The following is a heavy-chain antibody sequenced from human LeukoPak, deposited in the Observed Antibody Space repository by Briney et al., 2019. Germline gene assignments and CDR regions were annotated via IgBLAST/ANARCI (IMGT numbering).Heavy chain of an antibody. V-gene: IGHV3-23*01. CDR1: GFTVSSNY. CDR3: AKARGYYYYYMDV. J-gene: IGHJ6*03. CDR2: ISGSGGST. Sequence: GGSLRLSCAASGFTVSSNYMSWVRQAPGKGLEWVSAISGSGGSTYYADSVKGRFTISRDNSKNTLYLQMNSLRAEDTAVYYCAKARGYYYYYMDVWGKGTTVTISS.